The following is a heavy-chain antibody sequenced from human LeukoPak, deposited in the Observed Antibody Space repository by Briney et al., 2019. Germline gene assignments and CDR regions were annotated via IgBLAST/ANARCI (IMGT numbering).Heavy chain of an antibody. CDR1: GFTFTSSA. CDR3: AADINYDFWSGYPPEFDY. D-gene: IGHD3-3*01. J-gene: IGHJ4*02. V-gene: IGHV1-58*02. CDR2: IVVGSGNT. Sequence: ASVKVSCKASGFTFTSSAMQWVRQARGQRLEWIGWIVVGSGNTNYAQKFQERVTITRDMSTSTAYMELSSLRSEDTAVYYCAADINYDFWSGYPPEFDYWGQGTLVTVSS.